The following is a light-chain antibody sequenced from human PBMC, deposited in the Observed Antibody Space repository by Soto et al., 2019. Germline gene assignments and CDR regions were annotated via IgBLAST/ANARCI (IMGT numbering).Light chain of an antibody. Sequence: DVVMTQSPLSLPVTLVQPASISCRSSQSLLYSDGNTYLTWFHQRPGQAPRLLIYGASTRATGIPARFSGSGSGTEFTLTISSLQSEDFAVYYCQQYNNWPPITFGQGTRLEIK. CDR2: GAS. V-gene: IGKV2-30*01. CDR3: QQYNNWPPIT. CDR1: QSLLYSDGNTY. J-gene: IGKJ5*01.